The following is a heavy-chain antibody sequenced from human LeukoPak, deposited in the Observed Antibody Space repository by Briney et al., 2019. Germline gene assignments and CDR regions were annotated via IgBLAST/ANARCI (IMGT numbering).Heavy chain of an antibody. CDR3: ARRRDFFDY. CDR2: IYYSGST. Sequence: SETLSLTCTVSGGSISTYYWSWIRQPPGKGLEWIGYIYYSGSTKYNPALESRVTISVDTSQNQFSLKLNSVIAADTAVYHCARRRDFFDYWGQGTLVTVSS. D-gene: IGHD3-3*01. V-gene: IGHV4-59*01. J-gene: IGHJ4*02. CDR1: GGSISTYY.